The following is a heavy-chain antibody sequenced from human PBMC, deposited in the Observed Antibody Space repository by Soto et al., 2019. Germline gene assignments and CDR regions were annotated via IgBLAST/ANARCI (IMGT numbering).Heavy chain of an antibody. Sequence: ASVKVSCKASGYTFTSYYMHWVRQAPGQGLEWMGIINPSGGSTSYAQKFQGRVTMTRDTSTSTVYMELSSLRSEDTAVYYCARAGRMVRGDLYYYGMDVWGQGTTVTVSS. D-gene: IGHD3-10*01. CDR1: GYTFTSYY. V-gene: IGHV1-46*01. J-gene: IGHJ6*02. CDR3: ARAGRMVRGDLYYYGMDV. CDR2: INPSGGST.